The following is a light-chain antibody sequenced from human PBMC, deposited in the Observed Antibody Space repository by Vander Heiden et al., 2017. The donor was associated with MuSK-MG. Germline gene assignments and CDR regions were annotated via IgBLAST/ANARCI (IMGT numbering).Light chain of an antibody. CDR1: QSISTF. Sequence: DIQMNQSPSSLSASVGDRVTITCRASQSISTFLNWYQQKPGKAPKLLISAASSLQSEVPSTFSGSGSGTDFTLTISSLQPEDFATYFCQQSYGTLLTFGGGTKVEIK. V-gene: IGKV1-39*01. J-gene: IGKJ4*01. CDR3: QQSYGTLLT. CDR2: AAS.